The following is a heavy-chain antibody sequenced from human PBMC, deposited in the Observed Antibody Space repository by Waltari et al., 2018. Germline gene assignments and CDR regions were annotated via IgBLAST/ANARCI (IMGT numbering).Heavy chain of an antibody. V-gene: IGHV4-59*11. J-gene: IGHJ4*02. CDR1: SGYFTSHH. CDR2: IYYTGST. Sequence: SETLSLTCTVSSGYFTSHHWSWIRQPPGKGLEWIGNIYYTGSTKYTPSLQSRVTISIDTSKNQFSLEMNSVTAADTAIYYCATNSSASAFDYWGQDTMVTVSS. CDR3: ATNSSASAFDY. D-gene: IGHD3-22*01.